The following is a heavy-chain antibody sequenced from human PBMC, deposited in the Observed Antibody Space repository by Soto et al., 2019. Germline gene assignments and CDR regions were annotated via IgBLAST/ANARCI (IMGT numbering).Heavy chain of an antibody. D-gene: IGHD2-15*01. J-gene: IGHJ4*02. CDR3: ETGDGICVLYWDS. Sequence: ETGKGLEWVSTIGTAGDTYYPGSVKGRFTISRENAKNSLYLQMNSLRAEDMVFYYCETGDGICVLYWDSCCQGTL. V-gene: IGHV3-13*01. CDR2: IGTAGDT.